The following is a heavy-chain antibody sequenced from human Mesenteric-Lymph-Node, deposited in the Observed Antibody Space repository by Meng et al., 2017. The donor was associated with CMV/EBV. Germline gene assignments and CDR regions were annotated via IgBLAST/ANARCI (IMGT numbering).Heavy chain of an antibody. CDR1: GFTFSNYE. CDR2: ISNYGGTI. V-gene: IGHV3-48*03. D-gene: IGHD3-3*01. Sequence: GGSLSLSCAASGFTFSNYEMNWVRQAPGKGLEWISYISNYGGTIYYADSVKGRFTISRDNAKNSLFLQMNSLRADDTAVYYCAKIRGHYYYGMDVWGQGTTVTVSS. J-gene: IGHJ6*02. CDR3: AKIRGHYYYGMDV.